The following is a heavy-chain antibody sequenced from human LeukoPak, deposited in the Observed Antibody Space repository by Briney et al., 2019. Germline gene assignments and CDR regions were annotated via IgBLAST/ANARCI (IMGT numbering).Heavy chain of an antibody. CDR2: IYYSGST. D-gene: IGHD3-9*01. V-gene: IGHV4-39*07. Sequence: PSETLSLTCTVSGGSISSSSYYWGWIRQPPGKGLEWIGSIYYSGSTNYNPSLKSRVTISVDTSKNQFSLKLSSVTAADTAVYYCARDLRYISAFDIWGQGTMVTVSS. J-gene: IGHJ3*02. CDR3: ARDLRYISAFDI. CDR1: GGSISSSSYY.